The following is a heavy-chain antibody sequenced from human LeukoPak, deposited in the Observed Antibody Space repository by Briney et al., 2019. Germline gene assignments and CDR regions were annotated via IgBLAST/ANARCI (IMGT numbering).Heavy chain of an antibody. CDR1: GDSISKYY. CDR3: ARVPRSYYYYYYMDV. CDR2: IYYSGSS. V-gene: IGHV4-59*01. Sequence: PSETLSLTCSVSGDSISKYYWNWIRQSPGKGLEWLGYIYYSGSSSYNPSLKSRVTISADTSKNQFSLKLSSVTAADTAVYYCARVPRSYYYYYYMDVWGKGTTVTVSS. J-gene: IGHJ6*03.